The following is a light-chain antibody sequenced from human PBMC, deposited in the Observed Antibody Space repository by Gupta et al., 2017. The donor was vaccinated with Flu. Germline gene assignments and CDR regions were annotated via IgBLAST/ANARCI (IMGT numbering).Light chain of an antibody. J-gene: IGLJ3*02. CDR1: SSDVGSYDL. Sequence: SIPISCTGTSSDVGSYDLVSWYQHHPGKAPKFMMYEGNKRPSGVSNRFSGSKSGNTESLTISGLQAEDEADYDCCSYAGSFTGVFGGGTKLTVL. V-gene: IGLV2-23*01. CDR3: CSYAGSFTGV. CDR2: EGN.